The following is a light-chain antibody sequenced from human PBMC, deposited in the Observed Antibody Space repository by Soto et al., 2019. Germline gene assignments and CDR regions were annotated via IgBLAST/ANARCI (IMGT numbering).Light chain of an antibody. Sequence: EIVMTQSQATLSVSPGERATISCRASQSFISHLACYQQKPGQAPRLLIYGASTRATGIPASFTGSGSGAEFILTISGLQSEDFAVYYCQQYNNWPPWTFGQGTKVEIK. CDR3: QQYNNWPPWT. J-gene: IGKJ1*01. CDR1: QSFISH. V-gene: IGKV3-15*01. CDR2: GAS.